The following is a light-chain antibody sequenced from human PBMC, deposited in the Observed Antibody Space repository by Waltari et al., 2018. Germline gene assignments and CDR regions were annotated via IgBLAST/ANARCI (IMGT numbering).Light chain of an antibody. J-gene: IGLJ3*02. CDR1: RSHIGRNY. Sequence: QSVLTQPPSASRTPGQSVTTSSSGNRSHIGRNYVYWYKQLPGTAPKLLIYRNNQRPSGVPDRFSGSKSGTSASLAISGLRSEDEADYYCAAWDDSLSGRVFGGGTKVTVL. CDR3: AAWDDSLSGRV. V-gene: IGLV1-47*01. CDR2: RNN.